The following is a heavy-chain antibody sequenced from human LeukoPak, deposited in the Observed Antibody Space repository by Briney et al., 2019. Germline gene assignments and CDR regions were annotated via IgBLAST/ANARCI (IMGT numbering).Heavy chain of an antibody. CDR3: ARESVTSGWYLY. D-gene: IGHD6-19*01. J-gene: IGHJ4*02. CDR2: IYKEGNT. Sequence: GGSLRLSCAASGFTVSGNYMSWVRQAPGKGLQWVSTIYKEGNTLYADSVRGRFTLSRDNSKNTLYLQMNSLRAEDTAIYYCARESVTSGWYLYWGQGTLVTVSS. CDR1: GFTVSGNY. V-gene: IGHV3-53*01.